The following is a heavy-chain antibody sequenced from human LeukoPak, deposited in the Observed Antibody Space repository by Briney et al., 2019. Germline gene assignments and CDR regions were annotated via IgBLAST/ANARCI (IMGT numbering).Heavy chain of an antibody. CDR2: IYTSGST. Sequence: SETLSLTCTVSGGSISSGSYYWSWIRQPAGKGLEWIGRIYTSGSTNYNPSLKSRVTISVDTSKNQFSLKLSSVTAADTAVYYCARGLGWHYDFWSGYYRNYYYYYYMDVWGKGTTVTVSS. J-gene: IGHJ6*03. CDR1: GGSISSGSYY. CDR3: ARGLGWHYDFWSGYYRNYYYYYYMDV. D-gene: IGHD3-3*01. V-gene: IGHV4-61*02.